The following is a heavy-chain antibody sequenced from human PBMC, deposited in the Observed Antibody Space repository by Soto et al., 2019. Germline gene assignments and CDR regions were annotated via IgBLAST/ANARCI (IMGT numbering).Heavy chain of an antibody. CDR3: AKDGYLDTYYFDF. V-gene: IGHV3-30-3*01. D-gene: IGHD3-9*01. Sequence: GGSLKLSCAASGFTFSSYAMHWVRQAPGKGLEWVAVISYDGISKHYADSVKGRFSISRDDSENTLYVQMNSLRAEDTAVYYCAKDGYLDTYYFDFWGQGTPVTVSS. CDR2: ISYDGISK. J-gene: IGHJ4*02. CDR1: GFTFSSYA.